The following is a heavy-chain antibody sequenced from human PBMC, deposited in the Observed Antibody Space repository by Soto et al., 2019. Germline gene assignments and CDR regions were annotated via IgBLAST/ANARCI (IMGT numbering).Heavy chain of an antibody. J-gene: IGHJ4*02. CDR3: VKENPVAVAGY. CDR1: GITFSDYA. Sequence: EEQLLESGGGLVQPGGSLRLSCVASGITFSDYAMSWVRQAPGKGLEWVSAISPSAAATYYADSVKGRFTISRDNSKNTLSLQMDSPRVEDTAVYYCVKENPVAVAGYWGQGTLVTVSS. D-gene: IGHD6-19*01. CDR2: ISPSAAAT. V-gene: IGHV3-23*01.